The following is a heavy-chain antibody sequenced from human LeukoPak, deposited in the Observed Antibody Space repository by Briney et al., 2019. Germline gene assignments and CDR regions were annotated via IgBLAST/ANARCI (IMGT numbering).Heavy chain of an antibody. J-gene: IGHJ4*02. D-gene: IGHD3-10*01. Sequence: ASVKVSCKASGCTFTGYYMHWVRQAPGQGLEWMGRINPNSGGTNYAQKFQGRVTMTRDTSISTAYMELSRQRSDDTAVYYCATDLSSGSYYQDYYFDYWGQGTLVTVSS. CDR3: ATDLSSGSYYQDYYFDY. V-gene: IGHV1-2*06. CDR2: INPNSGGT. CDR1: GCTFTGYY.